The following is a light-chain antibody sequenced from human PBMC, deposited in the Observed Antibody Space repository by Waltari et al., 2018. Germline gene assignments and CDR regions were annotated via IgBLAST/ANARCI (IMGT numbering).Light chain of an antibody. J-gene: IGLJ2*01. Sequence: QSVVTQPPTASGNPGQRVTISCSVHSPNNGSNTATRFQQLPGMAPRLLIYGNDQRPSGVPDRFSASTSGTSASLVISGLQSEDEADYYCAAWDDSLNGPVFGGGTKVTVL. CDR2: GND. V-gene: IGLV1-44*01. CDR3: AAWDDSLNGPV. CDR1: SPNNGSNT.